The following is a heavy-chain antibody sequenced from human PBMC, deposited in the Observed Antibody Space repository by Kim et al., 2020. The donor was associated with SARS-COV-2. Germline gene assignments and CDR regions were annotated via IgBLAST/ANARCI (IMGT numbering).Heavy chain of an antibody. D-gene: IGHD3-10*01. CDR3: TTVHGSGSYPLDY. J-gene: IGHJ4*02. V-gene: IGHV3-15*01. Sequence: YAAPVKGRFTISRDDSKNTLYLQMNSLKTEDTAVYYCTTVHGSGSYPLDYWGQGTLVTVSS.